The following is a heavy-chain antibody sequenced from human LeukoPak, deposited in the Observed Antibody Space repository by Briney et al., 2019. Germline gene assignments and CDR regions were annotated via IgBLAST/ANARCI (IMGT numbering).Heavy chain of an antibody. V-gene: IGHV1-58*01. J-gene: IGHJ3*02. CDR2: IVVGSGNT. CDR3: AADPGYYDFWSGYYTGFGAFDI. Sequence: SVNVSCKASGFTFTSSAVQWVRQARGQRLEWIGWIVVGSGNTNYAQKFQERVTITRDMSTSTAYMELSSLRSEDTAVYYCAADPGYYDFWSGYYTGFGAFDIWGQGTMVTVSS. CDR1: GFTFTSSA. D-gene: IGHD3-3*01.